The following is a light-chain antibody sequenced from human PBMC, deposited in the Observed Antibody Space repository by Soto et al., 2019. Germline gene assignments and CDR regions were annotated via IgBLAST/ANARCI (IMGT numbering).Light chain of an antibody. J-gene: IGLJ2*01. V-gene: IGLV7-46*01. CDR3: LLSYNAARV. CDR1: TGAVTSNHH. Sequence: QSVVTQEPSLTVSPGGTVTLTCGSSTGAVTSNHHPYWFQQKAGQAPRTLIYDTSNKHSWTPARFSGSLLGDKAALTFSGAQPEDEAQYYCLLSYNAARVFGGGTKLTVL. CDR2: DTS.